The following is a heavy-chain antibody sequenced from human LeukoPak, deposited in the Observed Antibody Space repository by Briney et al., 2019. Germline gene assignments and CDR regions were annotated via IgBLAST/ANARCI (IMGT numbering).Heavy chain of an antibody. CDR1: GGTFSSYA. CDR2: IIPIFGTA. J-gene: IGHJ6*03. Sequence: GSSVKVSCKASGGTFSSYAISWVRQAPGQGLEWMGGIIPIFGTANYAQKFQGRVTITADKSTSTAYMELSSLRSEDTAVYYCARGIHSGGWYAGGANHYMDVWGKGTTVTVSS. D-gene: IGHD6-19*01. V-gene: IGHV1-69*06. CDR3: ARGIHSGGWYAGGANHYMDV.